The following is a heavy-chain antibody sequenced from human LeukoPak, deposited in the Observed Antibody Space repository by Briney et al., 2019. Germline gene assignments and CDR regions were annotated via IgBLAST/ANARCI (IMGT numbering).Heavy chain of an antibody. J-gene: IGHJ6*03. CDR2: IYTSGST. D-gene: IGHD3-22*01. CDR3: AGDRYYYDSSGYPIDYYYMDV. CDR1: GGSISSGSYY. Sequence: PSETLSLTCTVSGGSISSGSYYWSWIRQPAGKGLEWIGRIYTSGSTNYNPSLKSRVTISVDTSKNQFSRKLSSVTAADTAVYYCAGDRYYYDSSGYPIDYYYMDVWGKGTTVTVSS. V-gene: IGHV4-61*02.